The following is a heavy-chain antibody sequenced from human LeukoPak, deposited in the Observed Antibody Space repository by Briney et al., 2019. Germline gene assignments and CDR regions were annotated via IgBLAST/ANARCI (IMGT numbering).Heavy chain of an antibody. D-gene: IGHD2-21*01. J-gene: IGHJ2*01. CDR3: AKDHDRLRWAPAVGLDL. CDR2: ISASGNRV. Sequence: TGGSLRLSCAGSAFTFGSYGMSWVRQAPGKGLEWVSGISASGNRVYYEDSVKGRFTISRDNSNNMLYLQLSSLRAEDTAIYFCAKDHDRLRWAPAVGLDLWGRGILVTVSS. CDR1: AFTFGSYG. V-gene: IGHV3-23*01.